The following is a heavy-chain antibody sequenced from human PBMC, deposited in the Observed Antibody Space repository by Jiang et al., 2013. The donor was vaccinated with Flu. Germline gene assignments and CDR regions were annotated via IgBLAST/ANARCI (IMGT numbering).Heavy chain of an antibody. J-gene: IGHJ4*02. Sequence: VQLVESGAEVKKPGESLTMSCKASGYTFTNYWIGWVRQVPGKSPEWLGIIYPDDSETRISPSFRGQVTISADKFISAAYLHLNSVKSSDTAIYYCARGERGILRQLDWFIDSWGQGAQVTVSS. CDR1: GYTFTNYW. D-gene: IGHD3-9*01. CDR3: ARGERGILRQLDWFIDS. CDR2: IYPDDSET. V-gene: IGHV5-51*01.